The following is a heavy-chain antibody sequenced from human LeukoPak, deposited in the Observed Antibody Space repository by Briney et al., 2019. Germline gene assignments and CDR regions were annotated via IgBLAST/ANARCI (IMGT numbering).Heavy chain of an antibody. J-gene: IGHJ4*02. CDR3: ATATNWGESYFDY. Sequence: GASVRVSCKVSGYTLTELSMHWVRQAPGTGLEWMGGFDPEDGETIYAQKFQGRVTMTEDTSTDTAYMELSSLRSEDTAVYYCATATNWGESYFDYWGQGTLVTVSS. CDR1: GYTLTELS. V-gene: IGHV1-24*01. D-gene: IGHD7-27*01. CDR2: FDPEDGET.